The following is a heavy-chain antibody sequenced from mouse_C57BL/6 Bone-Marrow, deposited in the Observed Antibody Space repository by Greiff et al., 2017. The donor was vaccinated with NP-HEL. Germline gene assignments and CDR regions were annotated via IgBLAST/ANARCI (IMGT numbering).Heavy chain of an antibody. CDR1: GFTFSSYG. CDR2: ISSGGSYT. J-gene: IGHJ3*01. CDR3: ARQNITFGYFYDSPFAY. Sequence: EVQLQESGGDLVKPGGSLKLSCAASGFTFSSYGMSWVRQTPDKRLEWVATISSGGSYTYYPDSVKGRFTISRDNAKNTLYLQVNGLKSEDTAVYYCARQNITFGYFYDSPFAYWGQGTLVTVSA. V-gene: IGHV5-6*01. D-gene: IGHD1-1*01.